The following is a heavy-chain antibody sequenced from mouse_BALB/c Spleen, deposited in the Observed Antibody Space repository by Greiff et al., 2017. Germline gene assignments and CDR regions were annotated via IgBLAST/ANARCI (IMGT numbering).Heavy chain of an antibody. D-gene: IGHD2-4*01. Sequence: EVQGVESGGGLVKPGGSLKLSCAASGFTFSSYAMSWVRQSPEKRLEWVAEISSGGSYTYYPDTVTGRFTISRDNAKNTLYLEMSSLRSEDTAMYYCARDRYDYNYAMDYWGQGTSVTVSS. V-gene: IGHV5-9-4*01. CDR3: ARDRYDYNYAMDY. CDR1: GFTFSSYA. CDR2: ISSGGSYT. J-gene: IGHJ4*01.